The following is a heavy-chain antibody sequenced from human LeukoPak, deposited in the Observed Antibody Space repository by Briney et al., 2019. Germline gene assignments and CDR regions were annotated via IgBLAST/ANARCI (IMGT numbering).Heavy chain of an antibody. Sequence: SETLSLTCAVYGGSFSGYYWSWIRQPPGKGLEWIGEINHSGSTDYNPSLKSRVTISVDTSKNQFSLKLSSVTAADTAVYYCARGMLPDYWGQGTLVTVSS. D-gene: IGHD3-16*01. CDR2: INHSGST. CDR1: GGSFSGYY. J-gene: IGHJ4*02. CDR3: ARGMLPDY. V-gene: IGHV4-34*01.